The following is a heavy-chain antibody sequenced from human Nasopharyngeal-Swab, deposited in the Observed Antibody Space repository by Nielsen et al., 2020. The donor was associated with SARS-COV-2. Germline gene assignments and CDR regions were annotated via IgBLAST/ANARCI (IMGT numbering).Heavy chain of an antibody. J-gene: IGHJ4*02. CDR3: GKDLFLRGGSSGYVDH. V-gene: IGHV3-30*18. CDR1: GFTFRNYG. D-gene: IGHD3-22*01. CDR2: ISSDGSEK. Sequence: GESLKISCVASGFTFRNYGMHWVRQAPGKGPEWVAFISSDGSEKYYVDSVQGRFTISRDNSKNTIYLQMHSLSTDDTARYYCGKDLFLRGGSSGYVDHWGRGIVVTVSS.